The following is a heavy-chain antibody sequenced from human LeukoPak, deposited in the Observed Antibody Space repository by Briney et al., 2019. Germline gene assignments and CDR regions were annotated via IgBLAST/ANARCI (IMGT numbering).Heavy chain of an antibody. CDR2: FYYTGST. Sequence: SETLSLTCTVAGGPIRTYSCNWIRQPPGKGLEWIGYFYYTGSTNYNPSLKSRVTISVDTSKNQFSLKLSSVTAADTADYYCATLTTVLTPSYFDTWGQGTLVTVSS. J-gene: IGHJ4*02. CDR3: ATLTTVLTPSYFDT. CDR1: GGPIRTYS. D-gene: IGHD4-23*01. V-gene: IGHV4-59*08.